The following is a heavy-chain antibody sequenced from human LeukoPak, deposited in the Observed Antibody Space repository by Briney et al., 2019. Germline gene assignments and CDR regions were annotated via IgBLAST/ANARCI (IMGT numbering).Heavy chain of an antibody. V-gene: IGHV3-15*07. CDR1: GFTFSNAW. CDR2: IKSKTDGGTT. CDR3: TTVPQYSIKAYDY. D-gene: IGHD5-18*01. Sequence: GGSLRLPCAASGFTFSNAWMNWVRQAPGKGLEWVGRIKSKTDGGTTDYAAPVKGRFTISRDDSKNTLYLQMNSLKTEDTAVYYCTTVPQYSIKAYDYWGQGTLVTVSS. J-gene: IGHJ4*02.